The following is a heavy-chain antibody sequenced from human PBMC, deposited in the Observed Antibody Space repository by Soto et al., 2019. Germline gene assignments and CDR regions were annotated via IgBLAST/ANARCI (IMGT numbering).Heavy chain of an antibody. V-gene: IGHV4-59*01. CDR2: IHYSGST. CDR1: CGSISGYY. Sequence: PSETLSVTCTVSCGSISGYYWGWIRQPPGKGLEWIGYIHYSGSTNYNPSLRSRVTISVDTPKNQFSLKVNSMTAADTAIYYCARGGVAARKGRWFDPWGQGTLVTVS. CDR3: ARGGVAARKGRWFDP. J-gene: IGHJ5*02. D-gene: IGHD6-25*01.